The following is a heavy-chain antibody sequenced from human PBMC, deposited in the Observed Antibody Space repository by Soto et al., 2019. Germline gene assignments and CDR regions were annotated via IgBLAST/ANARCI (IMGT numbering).Heavy chain of an antibody. CDR2: INPSGGST. D-gene: IGHD2-2*01. CDR1: GYTFTSYY. V-gene: IGHV1-46*01. Sequence: ASVKVSCKASGYTFTSYYMHWVRQAPGQGLEWMGIINPSGGSTSYAQKFQGRVTMTRDTSTSTVYMELSSLRSEDTAVYYCALVLGGGSSTSCYFDDAFDIWGQGTMVTVSS. CDR3: ALVLGGGSSTSCYFDDAFDI. J-gene: IGHJ3*02.